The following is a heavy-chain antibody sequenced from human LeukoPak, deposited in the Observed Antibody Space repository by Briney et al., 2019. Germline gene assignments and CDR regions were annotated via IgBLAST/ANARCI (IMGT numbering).Heavy chain of an antibody. J-gene: IGHJ1*01. CDR2: INPSGGST. CDR1: GYTFTSYY. D-gene: IGHD6-19*01. V-gene: IGHV1-46*01. CDR3: ASGMAGYSSGWYIFQH. Sequence: ASVKVSCKASGYTFTSYYMHWVRQAPGQGLEWMGIINPSGGSTSYAQKFQGRVTMTRDTSTSTVYMELSSLRSEDTAVYYCASGMAGYSSGWYIFQHWGQGTLVTVSS.